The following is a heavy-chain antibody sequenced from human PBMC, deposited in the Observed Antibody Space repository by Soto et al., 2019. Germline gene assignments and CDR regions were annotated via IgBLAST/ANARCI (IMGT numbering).Heavy chain of an antibody. V-gene: IGHV4-59*01. J-gene: IGHJ5*02. CDR1: GGSISSYY. D-gene: IGHD3-3*01. CDR2: IYYSGSP. CDR3: ARASASGYL. Sequence: QVQLQESGPGLVKPSETLSLTYTVSGGSISSYYWSWLRQPPGKGLEWIGYIYYSGSPHYNPSLKRRLITSVDPAKRQFALTLSPVTAADTAVYYCARASASGYLWGKGALVTVSS.